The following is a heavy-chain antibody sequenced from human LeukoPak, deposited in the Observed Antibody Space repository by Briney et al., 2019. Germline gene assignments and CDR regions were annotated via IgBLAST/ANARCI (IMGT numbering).Heavy chain of an antibody. D-gene: IGHD3-22*01. J-gene: IGHJ4*02. CDR3: AKWGDYYENSGPDFDY. V-gene: IGHV3-30*18. CDR1: GFSFNTYG. Sequence: GGSLRLSCAASGFSFNTYGMHWVRQAPGKGLEWLAVTSHDEKTKFYADSIKGRFTTSRDNSKNTLYLQMNGLRTEDTAVYYCAKWGDYYENSGPDFDYWGQGTLVTVSS. CDR2: TSHDEKTK.